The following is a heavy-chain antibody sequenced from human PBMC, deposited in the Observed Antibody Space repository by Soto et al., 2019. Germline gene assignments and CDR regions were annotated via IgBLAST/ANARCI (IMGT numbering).Heavy chain of an antibody. Sequence: SETLSLTCTVSGASIRSTYWSWIRQTPGMGLEWIGEVDHRGSTTYNPSLKNRASISIDSSKNLFSLKMSSVTAADTAVYYCAKLPDVNYYWYFDYWGQGSLVTVSS. J-gene: IGHJ4*02. CDR2: VDHRGST. CDR3: AKLPDVNYYWYFDY. V-gene: IGHV4-34*01. CDR1: GASIRSTY. D-gene: IGHD1-7*01.